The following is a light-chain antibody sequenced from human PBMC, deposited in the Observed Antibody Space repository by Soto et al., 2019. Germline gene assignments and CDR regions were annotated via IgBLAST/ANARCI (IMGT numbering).Light chain of an antibody. V-gene: IGKV4-1*01. CDR1: QSVLYSSNNKNY. CDR2: WAS. Sequence: DIVMTQCPDSLAMTLGERATINCKSSQSVLYSSNNKNYLAWYQQKPGQPPKLLIYWASTRESGVPDRFSGSGSGTDVTLTISSLQAEDVAVYYCQQYYSTPPTFGGGTKVEIK. CDR3: QQYYSTPPT. J-gene: IGKJ4*01.